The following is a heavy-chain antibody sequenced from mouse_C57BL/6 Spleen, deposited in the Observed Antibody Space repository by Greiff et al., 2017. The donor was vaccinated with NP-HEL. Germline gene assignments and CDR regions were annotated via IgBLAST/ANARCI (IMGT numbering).Heavy chain of an antibody. J-gene: IGHJ1*03. CDR1: GYAFSSYW. D-gene: IGHD1-1*01. Sequence: VQLQQSGAELVKPGASVKISCKASGYAFSSYWMNWVKQRPGKGLEWIGQIYPGDGDTNYNGKFKGKATLTADKSSSTAYMQLSSLTSEDSAVYFCARLYGSSPYWYCDVWGTGTTVTVSS. CDR2: IYPGDGDT. CDR3: ARLYGSSPYWYCDV. V-gene: IGHV1-80*01.